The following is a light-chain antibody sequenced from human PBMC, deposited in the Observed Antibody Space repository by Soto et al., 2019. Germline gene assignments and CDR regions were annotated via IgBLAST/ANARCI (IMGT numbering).Light chain of an antibody. Sequence: EIVMTQSPATLSVSPGESATVSCRASQSISSSKLAWYQQNPGQAPRLLMYGASNRATGIPARFSGSWSGTEFTLTISSLQSEDFEVYYCQQYDYWPRTFGQGTKVDIK. J-gene: IGKJ1*01. CDR3: QQYDYWPRT. CDR2: GAS. V-gene: IGKV3-15*01. CDR1: QSISSS.